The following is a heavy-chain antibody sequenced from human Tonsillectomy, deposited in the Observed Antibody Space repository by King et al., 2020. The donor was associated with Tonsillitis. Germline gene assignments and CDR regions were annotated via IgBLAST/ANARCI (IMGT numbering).Heavy chain of an antibody. CDR3: AKGELWTTTTYFDY. V-gene: IGHV3-23*04. J-gene: IGHJ4*02. Sequence: VQLVESGGGLVQPGGSLRLSCAASGFTFSSFAMSWVRQAPGKGLEWVSAISAGGGSTYHADSVKGRFTISRDNYKNTLYLQMKSLIAEDTAVYYCAKGELWTTTTYFDYWGQGTLVTVSS. CDR1: GFTFSSFA. CDR2: ISAGGGST. D-gene: IGHD1-7*01.